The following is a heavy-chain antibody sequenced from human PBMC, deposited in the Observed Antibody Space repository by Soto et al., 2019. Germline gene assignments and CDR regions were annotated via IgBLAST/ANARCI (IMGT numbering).Heavy chain of an antibody. CDR3: ARVPDY. Sequence: PSETLSLTCTVSGGSINIYYWSWIRQPPGKGLEWVGYIYNSGSTNYNPSLKSRVTISVDTSKNQFSLKLSSVTAADTAVYDCARVPDYWGQGTLVTVSS. CDR2: IYNSGST. J-gene: IGHJ4*02. CDR1: GGSINIYY. V-gene: IGHV4-59*12.